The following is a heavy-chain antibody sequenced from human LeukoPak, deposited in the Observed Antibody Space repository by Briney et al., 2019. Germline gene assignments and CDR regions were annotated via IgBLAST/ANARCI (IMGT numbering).Heavy chain of an antibody. V-gene: IGHV3-23*01. D-gene: IGHD3-22*01. CDR2: ISGSGSST. Sequence: QAGGSLRLSCAASGFTFSTYAMTWVRQAPGKGLEWVSAISGSGSSTYYADSVKGRFTISRDNSKNTLYLQMNSLRAEDSALYYCARGGRGSAAVVAPRSFDIWGQGTMVTVSS. CDR3: ARGGRGSAAVVAPRSFDI. CDR1: GFTFSTYA. J-gene: IGHJ3*02.